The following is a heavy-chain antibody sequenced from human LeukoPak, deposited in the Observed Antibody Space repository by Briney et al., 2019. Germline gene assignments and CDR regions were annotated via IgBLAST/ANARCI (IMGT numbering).Heavy chain of an antibody. Sequence: SGPTLVNPTQTLTLTCTFSGFSISTSGVGVGWIRQPPGKALEWLALIYWDDDKRYSPSLKSRLTITKDASKNQVVLTMTNMDPVDTATYYCAHRQYGDYALGYWGQGTLVTVSS. CDR2: IYWDDDK. CDR3: AHRQYGDYALGY. J-gene: IGHJ4*02. D-gene: IGHD4-17*01. V-gene: IGHV2-5*02. CDR1: GFSISTSGVG.